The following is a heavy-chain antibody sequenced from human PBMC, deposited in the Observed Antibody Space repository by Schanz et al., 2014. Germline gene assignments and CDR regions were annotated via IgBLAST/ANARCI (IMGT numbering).Heavy chain of an antibody. CDR2: INPNSGDT. J-gene: IGHJ5*02. D-gene: IGHD2-2*01. Sequence: QVQLVQSGAEVKKPGASVKVSCKASGYTFAVYYIHWVRQAPGQGLEFMGWINPNSGDTEYGQQFEGRVTLTRATYISTAYMEPSSLAAYDTAVYYCARDLCSSTTCYLRYDPWGQGTLVTVSS. V-gene: IGHV1-2*02. CDR1: GYTFAVYY. CDR3: ARDLCSSTTCYLRYDP.